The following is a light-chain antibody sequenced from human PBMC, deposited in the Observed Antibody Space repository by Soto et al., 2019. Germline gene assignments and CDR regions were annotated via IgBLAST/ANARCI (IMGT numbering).Light chain of an antibody. CDR1: QTLRNNY. Sequence: EFVLTHSPFTLSSSPVERATLSFMASQTLRNNYLASYQQKPGQAPRLLIYDASSRATGIPDRFSGGGSGTDFTLTISRLEPEDFAVYYCQKFSSYPLNFGGGTKVDIK. CDR2: DAS. J-gene: IGKJ4*01. V-gene: IGKV3-20*01. CDR3: QKFSSYPLN.